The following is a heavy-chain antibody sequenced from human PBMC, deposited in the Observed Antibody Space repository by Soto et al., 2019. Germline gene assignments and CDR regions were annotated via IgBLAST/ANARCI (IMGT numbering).Heavy chain of an antibody. D-gene: IGHD3-22*01. CDR1: GGSISSGGYS. V-gene: IGHV4-30-2*01. J-gene: IGHJ4*02. Sequence: SETLSLTCAVSGGSISSGGYSWSWIRQPPGKGLEWIGYIYHSGSTYYNPSLKSRVTISVDRSKNQFSLKLSSVTAADTAVYYCAREGYYYGSSGYYYRRGGFAYWGQGTLVTVSS. CDR2: IYHSGST. CDR3: AREGYYYGSSGYYYRRGGFAY.